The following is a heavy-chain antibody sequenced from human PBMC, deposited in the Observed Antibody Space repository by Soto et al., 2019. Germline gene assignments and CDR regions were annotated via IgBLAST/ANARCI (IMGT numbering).Heavy chain of an antibody. V-gene: IGHV4-31*03. D-gene: IGHD4-17*01. Sequence: LSLTCTVSGGSISSGGYYWSWIRQHPGKGLEWIGYIYYSGSTYYNPSLKSRVTISVDTSKNQFSLELSSVTAADTAVYYCARDFGGDYSVGNWFDPWGQGTLVTVSS. CDR1: GGSISSGGYY. J-gene: IGHJ5*02. CDR3: ARDFGGDYSVGNWFDP. CDR2: IYYSGST.